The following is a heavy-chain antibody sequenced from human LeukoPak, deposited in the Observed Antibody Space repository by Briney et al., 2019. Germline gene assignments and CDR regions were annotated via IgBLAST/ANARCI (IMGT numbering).Heavy chain of an antibody. V-gene: IGHV3-53*01. D-gene: IGHD2-2*03. CDR3: ARDFSQTGGYLD. Sequence: GGSLRLSCAASGFTVSSHYMTWVRQPPGKALEWISVIYISGTTYYADSVKGRFTISRDKSKNTLYLQMNSLRAEDTAVYYCARDFSQTGGYLDWGQGTLVTVSS. J-gene: IGHJ4*02. CDR1: GFTVSSHY. CDR2: IYISGTT.